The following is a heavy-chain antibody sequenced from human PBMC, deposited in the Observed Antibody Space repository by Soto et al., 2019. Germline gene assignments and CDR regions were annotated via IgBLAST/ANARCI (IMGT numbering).Heavy chain of an antibody. CDR1: GYTFTSYY. V-gene: IGHV1-46*01. CDR3: AKDRTFGPPLVRFDS. CDR2: INPSGGST. Sequence: ASVKVSCKASGYTFTSYYMHWVRQAPGQGLEWMGIINPSGGSTSYAQKFQGRVTMTRDTSTSTVYMELSSLRSEDTAVYYCAKDRTFGPPLVRFDSWGQGTLVTVSS. D-gene: IGHD6-6*01. J-gene: IGHJ4*02.